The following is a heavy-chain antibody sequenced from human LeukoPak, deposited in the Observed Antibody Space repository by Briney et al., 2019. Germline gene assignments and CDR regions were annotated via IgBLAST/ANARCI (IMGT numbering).Heavy chain of an antibody. CDR3: ARDLHDIVVVVAATGPAGY. V-gene: IGHV1-2*02. Sequence: GASVKVSCKASGYTFTGYYMHWVRQAPGQGLEWMGWIDPNSGGTNYAQKFQGRVTMTRDTSISTAYMELSRLRPDDTAVYYRARDLHDIVVVVAATGPAGYWGQGTLVTVSS. CDR2: IDPNSGGT. D-gene: IGHD2-15*01. CDR1: GYTFTGYY. J-gene: IGHJ4*02.